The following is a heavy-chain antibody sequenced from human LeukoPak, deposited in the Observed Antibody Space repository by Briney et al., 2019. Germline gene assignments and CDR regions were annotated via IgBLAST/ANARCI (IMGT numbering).Heavy chain of an antibody. Sequence: GGSLRLSCAASGFTFSSYGMHWVRQAPGKGLEWVAFIRYDGSNKYYADSVKGRFTISRDNSKNTLYLQMNSLRAEDTAVYYCAKHLYYYDSSGYYPETFFDYWGQGTLVTVSS. V-gene: IGHV3-30*02. J-gene: IGHJ4*02. CDR1: GFTFSSYG. CDR3: AKHLYYYDSSGYYPETFFDY. D-gene: IGHD3-22*01. CDR2: IRYDGSNK.